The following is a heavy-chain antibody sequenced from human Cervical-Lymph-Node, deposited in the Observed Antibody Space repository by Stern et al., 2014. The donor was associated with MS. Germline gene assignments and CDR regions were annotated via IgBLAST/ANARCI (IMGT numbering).Heavy chain of an antibody. CDR2: ISYDGNHK. Sequence: DQLVESGGAVVQPGSSLRLSCAASGFTFSSYGMHWVRQAPGQGLEWVTVISYDGNHKYYAASVKGRFTISRDNSKNTLHLQMNSVTPDDTAIYYCARDYEDTSMLFDHWGQGTLVTVSS. CDR3: ARDYEDTSMLFDH. V-gene: IGHV3-30*03. CDR1: GFTFSSYG. D-gene: IGHD2-8*01. J-gene: IGHJ4*02.